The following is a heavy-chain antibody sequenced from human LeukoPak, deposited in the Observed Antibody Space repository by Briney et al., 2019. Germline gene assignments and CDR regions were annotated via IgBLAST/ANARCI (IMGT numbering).Heavy chain of an antibody. CDR1: GYPFASYG. D-gene: IGHD3-3*01. V-gene: IGHV1-18*01. Sequence: ASVKVSCKASGYPFASYGISWVRQAPGQGLEWMGWISAYNGNTNYAQKLQGRVTMTTDTSTSTAYMELRSLRSDDTAVYYCASIPASLGLRFLQYWGQGTLVTVSS. CDR2: ISAYNGNT. J-gene: IGHJ4*02. CDR3: ASIPASLGLRFLQY.